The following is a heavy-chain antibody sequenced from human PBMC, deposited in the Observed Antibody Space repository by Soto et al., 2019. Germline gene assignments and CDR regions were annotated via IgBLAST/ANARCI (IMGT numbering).Heavy chain of an antibody. V-gene: IGHV4-30-4*01. CDR1: GGSISSGDYY. Sequence: PSETLSLTCTVSGGSISSGDYYWSWIRQPPGKGLEWIGYIYYSGSTYYNPSLKSRVTISVDTSKNQFSLKLSSVTAADTAVYYCARSSIMITFGGVIVPFDYRAQGTLDTGSS. J-gene: IGHJ4*02. D-gene: IGHD3-16*02. CDR2: IYYSGST. CDR3: ARSSIMITFGGVIVPFDY.